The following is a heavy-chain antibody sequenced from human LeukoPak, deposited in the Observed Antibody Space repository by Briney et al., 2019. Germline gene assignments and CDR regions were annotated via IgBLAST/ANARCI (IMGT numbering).Heavy chain of an antibody. D-gene: IGHD3-10*01. CDR3: ATIWFGELYY. Sequence: ASVKVSCKASGYTFTSYGISWVRQAPGQGLKWMGWISAYNGNTNYAQKLQGRVTMTEDTSTDTAYMELSSLRSEDTAVYYCATIWFGELYYWGQGTLVTVSS. J-gene: IGHJ4*02. V-gene: IGHV1-18*01. CDR2: ISAYNGNT. CDR1: GYTFTSYG.